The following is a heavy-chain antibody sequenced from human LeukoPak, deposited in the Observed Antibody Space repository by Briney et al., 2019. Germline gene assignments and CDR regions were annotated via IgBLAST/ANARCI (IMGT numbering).Heavy chain of an antibody. CDR2: INPNSGSA. CDR3: ARSEYYGSGSFNY. CDR1: GYTFTSHY. J-gene: IGHJ4*02. D-gene: IGHD3-10*01. Sequence: ASVKVSCKASGYTFTSHYINWVRQAPGQGLEWMGIINPNSGSADFAQKFRGRVILTRDTSTSTFHMELSSLRSEDTAVYYCARSEYYGSGSFNYWGQGTLVTVSS. V-gene: IGHV1-46*01.